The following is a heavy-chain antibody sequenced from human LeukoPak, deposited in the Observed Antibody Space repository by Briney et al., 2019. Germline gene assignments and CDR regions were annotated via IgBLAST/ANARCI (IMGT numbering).Heavy chain of an antibody. CDR2: ISGSGGST. J-gene: IGHJ4*02. V-gene: IGHV3-23*01. D-gene: IGHD1-26*01. Sequence: GGSLRLSCAASGFPFSSYAMSWVRQAPGKGLEWVSAISGSGGSTYYADSVKGRFTISRDNSKNTLYLQMNSLRAEDTAVYYCAKDRRRGSYPESPGDYWGQGTLVTVSS. CDR1: GFPFSSYA. CDR3: AKDRRRGSYPESPGDY.